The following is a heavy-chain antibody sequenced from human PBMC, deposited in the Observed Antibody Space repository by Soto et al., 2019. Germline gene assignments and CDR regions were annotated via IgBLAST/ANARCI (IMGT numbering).Heavy chain of an antibody. CDR2: INHSGRT. CDR1: GGSFSGYY. D-gene: IGHD2-2*01. CDR3: ARARGQAVVPAAMFHYYYYMDV. Sequence: PSETLSLPCAVYGGSFSGYYWSWIRQPPGKGLEWIGEINHSGRTNYNQSLKSRVTISVDTSKNQFSLKLSSVTAADTAVYYCARARGQAVVPAAMFHYYYYMDVWGKGTTVTVSS. V-gene: IGHV4-34*01. J-gene: IGHJ6*03.